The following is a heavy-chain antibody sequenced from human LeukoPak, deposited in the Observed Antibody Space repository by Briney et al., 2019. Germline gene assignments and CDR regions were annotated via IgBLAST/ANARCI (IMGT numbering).Heavy chain of an antibody. CDR3: ARRGYFDY. CDR2: IYYSGSA. CDR1: GGSMSDYY. Sequence: SETLSLTCTVSGGSMSDYYWGWVRQPPGKRLEWIGHIYYSGSAYYNPSLKSRVTISIDTSKNQFSLKLTSVTAADTAIYYCARRGYFDYWGQGILVTVSA. V-gene: IGHV4-59*08. J-gene: IGHJ4*02.